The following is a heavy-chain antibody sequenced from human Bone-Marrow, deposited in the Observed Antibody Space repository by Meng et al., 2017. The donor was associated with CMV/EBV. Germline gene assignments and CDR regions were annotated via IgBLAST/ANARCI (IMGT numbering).Heavy chain of an antibody. V-gene: IGHV1-2*02. CDR3: ARALSQLRFLEWLSPYYFDY. D-gene: IGHD3-3*01. J-gene: IGHJ4*02. CDR2: ISPNSGGT. CDR1: GYTFTGYY. Sequence: ASVKVSCKASGYTFTGYYMHWVRQAPGQGLEWMGWISPNSGGTNYAQKFQGRVTMTRDTSISTAYMELSRLRSDDTAVYYCARALSQLRFLEWLSPYYFDYWGQGTLVTVSS.